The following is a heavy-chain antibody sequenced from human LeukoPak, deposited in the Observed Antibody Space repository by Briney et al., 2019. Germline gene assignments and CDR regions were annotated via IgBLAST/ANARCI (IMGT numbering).Heavy chain of an antibody. CDR3: ARDLSSSWYGGSNWFDP. CDR2: ISSSGSTI. Sequence: GGSLRLSCAASGFTFSSYEMNWVRQAPGKGLEWVSYISSSGSTIYYADSVKGRFTISRDNAKNSLYLQMNSLRAEDTAVYYCARDLSSSWYGGSNWFDPWGREPWSPSPQ. CDR1: GFTFSSYE. D-gene: IGHD6-13*01. V-gene: IGHV3-48*03. J-gene: IGHJ5*02.